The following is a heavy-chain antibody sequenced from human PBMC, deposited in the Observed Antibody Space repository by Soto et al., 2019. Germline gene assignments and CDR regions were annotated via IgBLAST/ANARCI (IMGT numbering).Heavy chain of an antibody. J-gene: IGHJ4*02. D-gene: IGHD4-17*01. CDR3: ATDNSMRYGDYLFDH. CDR2: FIPILDKT. CDR1: GGTFSDYT. V-gene: IGHV1-69*08. Sequence: QIQLVQSGAEVRKPGSSVKVSCTFSGGTFSDYTINWVRQAPGHGLEWLGRFIPILDKTHYAQKFEGRVTIAADTPPHTSPNTVSLELTSLTSDDTAIYYCATDNSMRYGDYLFDHWGQGALVTVSS.